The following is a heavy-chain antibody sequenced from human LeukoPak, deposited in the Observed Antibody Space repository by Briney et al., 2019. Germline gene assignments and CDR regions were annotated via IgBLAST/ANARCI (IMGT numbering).Heavy chain of an antibody. CDR1: GFIFSDHA. CDR3: ARQMTSTRLFDS. Sequence: GRSLRLSCVASGFIFSDHAFHWVRQSPDKRLEWVALIGSDGTKKYYADSVQGRFTVSRENSKNTLFLQMNTVRADDTAVYFCARQMTSTRLFDSWGQGTLVTVSS. D-gene: IGHD5/OR15-5a*01. J-gene: IGHJ4*02. CDR2: IGSDGTKK. V-gene: IGHV3-30*04.